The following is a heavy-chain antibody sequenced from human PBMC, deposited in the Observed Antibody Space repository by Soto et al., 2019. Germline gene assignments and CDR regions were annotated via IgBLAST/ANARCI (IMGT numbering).Heavy chain of an antibody. CDR2: ISYDGSNK. CDR3: AKDLGIVYDRSGLVDY. J-gene: IGHJ4*02. CDR1: GFTFSSYG. V-gene: IGHV3-30*18. Sequence: GGSLRLSCAASGFTFSSYGMHWVRQAPGKGLEWVAVISYDGSNKYYADSVKGRFTISRDNSKNTLYLQMNSLRAEDTAVYYCAKDLGIVYDRSGLVDYWGQGTLVTVSS. D-gene: IGHD3-22*01.